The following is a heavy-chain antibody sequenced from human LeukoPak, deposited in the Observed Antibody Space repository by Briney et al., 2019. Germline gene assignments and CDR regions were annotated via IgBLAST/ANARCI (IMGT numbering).Heavy chain of an antibody. J-gene: IGHJ2*01. Sequence: SETLSLTCTVSGASIRGHYWSWIRQPPGKGLEWIGYIYYSGSTNYNPSLKSRVTISVDTSKNQFSLKLSSVTAADTAVYYCASSVWDSSGYYPDWYFDLWGRGTLVTVSS. CDR1: GASIRGHY. V-gene: IGHV4-59*11. CDR3: ASSVWDSSGYYPDWYFDL. D-gene: IGHD3-22*01. CDR2: IYYSGST.